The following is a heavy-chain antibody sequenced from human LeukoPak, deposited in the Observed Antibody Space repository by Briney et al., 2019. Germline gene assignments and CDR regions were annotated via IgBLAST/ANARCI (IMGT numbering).Heavy chain of an antibody. V-gene: IGHV4-59*08. D-gene: IGHD2-15*01. Sequence: PSETLSLTCTVSGGSISSYYWSWVRQPPGKGLEWMGYIYYSGSTNYNPSLMSRVTISVDTSKSQFSLKLSSVNAPDTGVYYCARQLCSGGSCYPKYNWFYPWGQGTLVTVSS. J-gene: IGHJ5*02. CDR2: IYYSGST. CDR1: GGSISSYY. CDR3: ARQLCSGGSCYPKYNWFYP.